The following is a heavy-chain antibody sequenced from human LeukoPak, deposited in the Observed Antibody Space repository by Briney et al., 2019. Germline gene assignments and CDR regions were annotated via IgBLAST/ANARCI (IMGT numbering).Heavy chain of an antibody. V-gene: IGHV1-2*02. Sequence: ASVKVYCKASGYTFTGYCMHWVRQAPGQGLEWMGWINPNSGGTNYAQKFQGRVTMTRDTSISTAYMELSRLRSDDTAVYYCARGDREYYDSSGYFVHWGQGTLVTVSS. J-gene: IGHJ4*02. CDR3: ARGDREYYDSSGYFVH. D-gene: IGHD3-22*01. CDR1: GYTFTGYC. CDR2: INPNSGGT.